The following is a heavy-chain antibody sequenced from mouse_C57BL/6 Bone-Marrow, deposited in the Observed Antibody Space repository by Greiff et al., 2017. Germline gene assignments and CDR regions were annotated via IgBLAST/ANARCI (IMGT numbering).Heavy chain of an antibody. CDR1: GYTFTDYY. D-gene: IGHD2-4*01. V-gene: IGHV1-26*01. J-gene: IGHJ4*01. CDR2: INPNNGGT. CDR3: AREGDYDGFYAMDD. Sequence: EVQLQQSGPELVKPGASVKISCKASGYTFTDYYMNWVKQSHGKSLEWIGDINPNNGGTSYNQKFKGKATLTVDKSSSTAYMELRSLTSEDSAVYYCAREGDYDGFYAMDDWGQGTSVTVSS.